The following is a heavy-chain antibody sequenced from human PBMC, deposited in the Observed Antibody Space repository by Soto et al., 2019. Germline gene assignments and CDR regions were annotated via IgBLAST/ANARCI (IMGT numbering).Heavy chain of an antibody. CDR2: ISESGGST. Sequence: EEELLESGGGLVQPGGSLRLSCAASGFTFSSYAMSWVRQAPGKGLEWVSGISESGGSTYYADSVRGRFTIPRDNSKNTLYLKMNSLRAEDTALYYCAKPPGSSSTYYYYMGVWGKGTTVTVTS. J-gene: IGHJ6*03. CDR1: GFTFSSYA. V-gene: IGHV3-23*01. D-gene: IGHD6-6*01. CDR3: AKPPGSSSTYYYYMGV.